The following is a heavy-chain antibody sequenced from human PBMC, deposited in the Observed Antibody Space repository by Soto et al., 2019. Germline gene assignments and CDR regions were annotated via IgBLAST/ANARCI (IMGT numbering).Heavy chain of an antibody. CDR3: ARVTGLAGIDY. D-gene: IGHD6-19*01. CDR1: GGSFSGYY. J-gene: IGHJ4*02. V-gene: IGHV4-34*01. CDR2: INHSGST. Sequence: QVQLQQWGAGLLKPSETLSLTCAVYGGSFSGYYWSWNRQPPGKGLEWIGEINHSGSTNYNPSLKSRVTISVDTSKNQFSQKLSSVTAADTAVYYCARVTGLAGIDYWGPGTLVTVSS.